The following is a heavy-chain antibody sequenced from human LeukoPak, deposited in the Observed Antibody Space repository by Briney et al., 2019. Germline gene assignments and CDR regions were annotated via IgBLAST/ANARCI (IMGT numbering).Heavy chain of an antibody. V-gene: IGHV5-51*01. CDR1: GYSFTNYW. CDR2: IDPGDSDT. D-gene: IGHD6-19*01. Sequence: GESLKISCQVSGYSFTNYWIGWVRQMPGKGLEWMGSIDPGDSDTRYSPSFQGQVTISADKSISTAYLQWSSLKASDTAMYYCARSSSGWYPFWGQGTLVTVSS. CDR3: ARSSSGWYPF. J-gene: IGHJ4*02.